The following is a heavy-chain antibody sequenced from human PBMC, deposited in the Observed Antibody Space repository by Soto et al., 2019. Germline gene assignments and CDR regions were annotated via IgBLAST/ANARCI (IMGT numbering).Heavy chain of an antibody. Sequence: PGGSLGLSCAASGFTFSNAWMSWVRQAPGKGLEWVGRIKSKTDGGTTDYAAPVKGRFTISRDDSKNTLYLQMNSLKTEDTAVYYCTTGSVLLWFGELSAFDIWGQGTMVTVSS. D-gene: IGHD3-10*01. J-gene: IGHJ3*02. CDR2: IKSKTDGGTT. V-gene: IGHV3-15*01. CDR3: TTGSVLLWFGELSAFDI. CDR1: GFTFSNAW.